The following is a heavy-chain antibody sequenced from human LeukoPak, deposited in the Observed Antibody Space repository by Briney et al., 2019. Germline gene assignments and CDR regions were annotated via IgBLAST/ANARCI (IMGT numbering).Heavy chain of an antibody. CDR1: GFTFDDYA. D-gene: IGHD6-6*01. CDR2: ISWNSGSI. J-gene: IGHJ4*02. Sequence: PGGSLRLSCAASGFTFDDYAMHWVRQAPGKGLEWVSGISWNSGSIGYADSVKGRFTVPRDNAKNTLYLQVNNLRAEDTAVYYCARGPNSNWSGLDFWGQGTLLTVSS. V-gene: IGHV3-9*01. CDR3: ARGPNSNWSGLDF.